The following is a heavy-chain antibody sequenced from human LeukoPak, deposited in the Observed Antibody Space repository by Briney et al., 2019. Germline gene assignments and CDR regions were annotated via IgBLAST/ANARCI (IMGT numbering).Heavy chain of an antibody. D-gene: IGHD3-10*01. V-gene: IGHV3-23*01. CDR3: AKLLMAMVRGVDIDC. Sequence: GGSLRLSCAASGFTFSSYSMNWVRQAPGKGLEWVSAITGSGGSTYYADSVKGRFTISRDNSKNTLYLQMNSLRAEDTAVYYCAKLLMAMVRGVDIDCWGQGTLVTVSS. J-gene: IGHJ4*02. CDR1: GFTFSSYS. CDR2: ITGSGGST.